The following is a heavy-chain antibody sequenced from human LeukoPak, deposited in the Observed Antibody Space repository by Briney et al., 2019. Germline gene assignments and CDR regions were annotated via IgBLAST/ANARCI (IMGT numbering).Heavy chain of an antibody. J-gene: IGHJ4*02. D-gene: IGHD3-22*01. V-gene: IGHV1-46*01. CDR1: GYTFTSYY. CDR2: INPSGGST. Sequence: ASVKVSCKASGYTFTSYYMHWVRQAPGQGLEWMGIINPSGGSTSYAQKFQGRVTMTRDMSTSTAYMELRSLRSDDTAVYYCARNYYYDSSGYDYWGQGTLVNVSS. CDR3: ARNYYYDSSGYDY.